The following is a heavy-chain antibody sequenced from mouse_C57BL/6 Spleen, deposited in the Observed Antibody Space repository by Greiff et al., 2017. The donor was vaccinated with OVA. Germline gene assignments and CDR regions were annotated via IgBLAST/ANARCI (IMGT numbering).Heavy chain of an antibody. CDR3: ARDRGYYYGSSYGFAY. D-gene: IGHD1-1*01. J-gene: IGHJ3*01. CDR2: ISDGGSYT. CDR1: GFTFSSYA. V-gene: IGHV5-4*01. Sequence: EVQLVESGGGLVKPGGSLKLSCAASGFTFSSYAMSWVRQTPEKRLEWVATISDGGSYTYYPDNVKGRFTISRDNAKNNLYLQMSHLKSEDTAMYYCARDRGYYYGSSYGFAYWGQGTLVTVSA.